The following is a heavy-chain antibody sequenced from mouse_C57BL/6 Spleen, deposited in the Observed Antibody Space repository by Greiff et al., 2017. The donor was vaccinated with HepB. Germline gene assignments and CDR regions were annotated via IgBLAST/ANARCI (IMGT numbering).Heavy chain of an antibody. Sequence: VQLQQSGAELARPGASVKLSCKASGYTFTSYGISWVKQRTGQGLEWIGEIYPRSGNTYYNEKFKGKATLTADKSSSTAYMELRSLTSEDSAVYFCARGRFTTVVATCYFDYWGQGTTLTVSS. J-gene: IGHJ2*01. D-gene: IGHD1-1*01. CDR3: ARGRFTTVVATCYFDY. CDR2: IYPRSGNT. CDR1: GYTFTSYG. V-gene: IGHV1-81*01.